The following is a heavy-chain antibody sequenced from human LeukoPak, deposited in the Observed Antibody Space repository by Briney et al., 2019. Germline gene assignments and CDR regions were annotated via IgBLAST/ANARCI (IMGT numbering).Heavy chain of an antibody. CDR1: GFTVSSNY. J-gene: IGHJ4*02. CDR3: ARVAQTGYSYGQEFDY. Sequence: GGSLRLSCAASGFTVSSNYMRSVRQAPGKGLEWLSFIYSGGSTYYTDSVKCRYTISRDKSKNTMYLQMKSLRAEDTAVYYCARVAQTGYSYGQEFDYWGQGTLVTVSS. D-gene: IGHD5-18*01. V-gene: IGHV3-66*01. CDR2: IYSGGST.